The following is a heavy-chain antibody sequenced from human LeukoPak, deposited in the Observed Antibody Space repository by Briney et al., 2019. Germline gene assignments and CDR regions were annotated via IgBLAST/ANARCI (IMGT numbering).Heavy chain of an antibody. Sequence: PGGSLRLSCAASGFTFSSCAMTWVRQAPGKGLEWVSGISGSGGSTYYADSVKGRFTISRDNSKNTLYLQMNSLRAEDTAVYYCAKGSCSSSWYETDYWCQGTLVTVSS. V-gene: IGHV3-23*01. D-gene: IGHD6-13*01. CDR3: AKGSCSSSWYETDY. CDR1: GFTFSSCA. CDR2: ISGSGGST. J-gene: IGHJ4*02.